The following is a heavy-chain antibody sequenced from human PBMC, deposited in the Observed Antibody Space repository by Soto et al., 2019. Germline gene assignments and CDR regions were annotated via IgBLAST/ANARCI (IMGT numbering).Heavy chain of an antibody. V-gene: IGHV3-23*01. CDR2: VSSSGGST. J-gene: IGHJ4*02. Sequence: EVQLLESGGGLVQPGGYLRLSCAASGFTFSSYAMSWVRQAPGKGLEWVLAVSSSGGSTYYADSVKGRFTISRDNSKNTLYLQMNSLRAEDTALYYCAKYSTSWRGGQFDYWGQGTLVTVSS. CDR3: AKYSTSWRGGQFDY. D-gene: IGHD6-13*01. CDR1: GFTFSSYA.